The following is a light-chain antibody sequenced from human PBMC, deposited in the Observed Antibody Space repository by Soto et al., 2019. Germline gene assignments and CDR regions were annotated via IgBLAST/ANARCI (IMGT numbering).Light chain of an antibody. J-gene: IGLJ1*01. CDR1: SSDVGAYKY. V-gene: IGLV2-11*01. Sequence: QSALTQPRSVSGSPGQSVTISCTGTSSDVGAYKYVSWYQHYPGEAPKVMIYDVTQRPSGVPDRFSGSKSGTSASLAISGLQAEDEADYYCAAWDDSLSGYVFGTGTKVTVL. CDR2: DVT. CDR3: AAWDDSLSGYV.